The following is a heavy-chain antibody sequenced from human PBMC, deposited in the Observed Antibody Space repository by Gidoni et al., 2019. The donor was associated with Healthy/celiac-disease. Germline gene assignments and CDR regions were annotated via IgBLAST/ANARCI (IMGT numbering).Heavy chain of an antibody. CDR1: GFTFRSYA. CDR3: AYIAAAGPYFDY. Sequence: EVQLLESGGGLVQPVGSLRLSCAASGFTFRSYAMSWVRQAPGKGLEWVSAISGSGGSTYYADSVKGRFTISRDNSKNTLYLQMNSLRAEDTAVYYCAYIAAAGPYFDYWGQGTLVTVSS. V-gene: IGHV3-23*01. D-gene: IGHD6-13*01. J-gene: IGHJ4*02. CDR2: ISGSGGST.